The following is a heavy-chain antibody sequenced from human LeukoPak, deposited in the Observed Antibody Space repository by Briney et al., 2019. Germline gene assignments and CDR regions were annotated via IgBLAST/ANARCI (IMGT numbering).Heavy chain of an antibody. CDR2: ISGSGGST. J-gene: IGHJ3*02. V-gene: IGHV3-23*01. CDR3: AKDLIAVAGTILNAFDI. D-gene: IGHD6-19*01. CDR1: GFTFSSCG. Sequence: PGGTLRLSCAASGFTFSSCGMSWVRQAPGKGLEWVSAISGSGGSTYYADSVKGRFTISRDNSKNTLYLQMNSLRAEDTAVYYCAKDLIAVAGTILNAFDIWGQGTMVTVSS.